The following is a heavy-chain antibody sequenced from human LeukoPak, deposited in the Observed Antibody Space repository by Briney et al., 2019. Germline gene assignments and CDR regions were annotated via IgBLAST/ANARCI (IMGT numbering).Heavy chain of an antibody. D-gene: IGHD4-17*01. Sequence: SETLSLTCVVYGGSFSGYYCSWIRQPPGKGLEWIGEINHSGSTNYNPSLKSRVTISVDTSKNQFSLKLSSVTAADTAVYYCARSPYGRALDVWGKGTTVTVSS. J-gene: IGHJ6*04. CDR2: INHSGST. CDR1: GGSFSGYY. V-gene: IGHV4-34*01. CDR3: ARSPYGRALDV.